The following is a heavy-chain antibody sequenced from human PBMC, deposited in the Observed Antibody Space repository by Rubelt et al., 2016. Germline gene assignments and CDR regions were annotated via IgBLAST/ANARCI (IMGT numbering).Heavy chain of an antibody. D-gene: IGHD1-7*01. V-gene: IGHV3-21*01. CDR2: ISSTSSYI. CDR3: ARDLNYKIDY. CDR1: GFTFSNYR. J-gene: IGHJ4*02. Sequence: GGGLVKPGGSLRLSCAASGFTFSNYRMTWVRQAPGKGLEWVSSISSTSSYIYYADSVKGRFTISRDNAKNTLYLQMNSLKVEDTAMYYCARDLNYKIDYWGQGTLVTVSS.